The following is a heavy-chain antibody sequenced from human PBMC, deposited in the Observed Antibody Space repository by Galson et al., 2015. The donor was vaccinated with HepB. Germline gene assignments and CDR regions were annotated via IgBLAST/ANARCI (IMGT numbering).Heavy chain of an antibody. D-gene: IGHD6-13*01. V-gene: IGHV3-21*01. CDR2: ISSSSSYI. J-gene: IGHJ5*02. CDR1: GFTFSRYS. CDR3: ARGPHSSSWYNWFDP. Sequence: SLRLSCAASGFTFSRYSMNWVRQAPGKGLEWVSSISSSSSYIYYADSVKGRFTISRDNAKNSLYLQMNSLRAEDTAVYYCARGPHSSSWYNWFDPWGQGTLVTVSS.